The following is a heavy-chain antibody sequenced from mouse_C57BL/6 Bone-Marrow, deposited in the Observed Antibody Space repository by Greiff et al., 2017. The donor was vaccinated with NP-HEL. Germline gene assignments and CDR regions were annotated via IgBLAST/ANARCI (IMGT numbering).Heavy chain of an antibody. J-gene: IGHJ2*01. CDR2: IYPGSGST. CDR1: GYTFTSYW. CDR3: AAEYSNYDY. D-gene: IGHD2-5*01. Sequence: QVQLKQPGAELVKPGASVTLSCKASGYTFTSYWITWVKRRPGQGLEWIGDIYPGSGSTNYNEKFKSKATLTVDTSSSTVYMQHSSLTSEDSAVYYCAAEYSNYDYWGQGTTLTVSS. V-gene: IGHV1-55*01.